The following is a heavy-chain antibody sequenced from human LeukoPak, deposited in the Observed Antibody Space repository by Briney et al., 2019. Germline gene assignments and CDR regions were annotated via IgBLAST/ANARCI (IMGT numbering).Heavy chain of an antibody. CDR1: GGTFSSYP. V-gene: IGHV1-69*13. Sequence: ASVKVSCKASGGTFSSYPFTWVRQAPGQGLEWMGGITPIFGAANYAQTFQGRVTITADESTSTVFMELSSLRSDDTAFYYCARNSRVAWTSGLNYWGQGTLVTVSS. J-gene: IGHJ4*02. D-gene: IGHD4-23*01. CDR2: ITPIFGAA. CDR3: ARNSRVAWTSGLNY.